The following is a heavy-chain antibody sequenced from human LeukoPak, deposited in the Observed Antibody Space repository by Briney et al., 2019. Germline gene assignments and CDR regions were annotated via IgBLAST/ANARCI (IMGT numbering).Heavy chain of an antibody. J-gene: IGHJ5*02. V-gene: IGHV4-34*01. CDR3: ARLWGSGSVNWFDP. CDR1: GGSFSGYY. CDR2: INHSGST. Sequence: SETLSLTCAVYGGSFSGYYWSWIRQPPGKGLEWIGEINHSGSTNYNPSLKSRVTISVDTSKNQFSLKLSSVTAADTAVYYCARLWGSGSVNWFDPWGQGTLVTVSS. D-gene: IGHD3-10*01.